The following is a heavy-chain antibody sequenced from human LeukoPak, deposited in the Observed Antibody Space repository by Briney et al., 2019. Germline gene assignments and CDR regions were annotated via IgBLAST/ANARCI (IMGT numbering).Heavy chain of an antibody. CDR1: GGSFSGYY. CDR3: ARGDIVVVPTAICFWFDP. CDR2: INHSGST. J-gene: IGHJ5*02. D-gene: IGHD2-2*02. V-gene: IGHV4-34*01. Sequence: PSETLSLTCAVYGGSFSGYYWSWIRQPPGKGLEWIGEINHSGSTNYNPSLKSRVTISVDTSKNQFSLKLSSVTAADTAVYYCARGDIVVVPTAICFWFDPWGQGTLVTVSP.